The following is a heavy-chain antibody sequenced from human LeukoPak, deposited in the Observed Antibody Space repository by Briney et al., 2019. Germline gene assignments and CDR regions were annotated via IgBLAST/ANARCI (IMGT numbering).Heavy chain of an antibody. CDR1: GYTFTSYD. CDR2: MNPNSGKT. J-gene: IGHJ4*02. CDR3: ARSYGSLHSFDY. Sequence: GASLKSSCKASGYTFTSYDINWVRQATGQGLEWMGWMNPNSGKTGYAQKFQGTVTMTRNTSISTAYMELSSLRSEDTAVYYCARSYGSLHSFDYWGQGTLVTVSS. V-gene: IGHV1-8*01. D-gene: IGHD3-10*01.